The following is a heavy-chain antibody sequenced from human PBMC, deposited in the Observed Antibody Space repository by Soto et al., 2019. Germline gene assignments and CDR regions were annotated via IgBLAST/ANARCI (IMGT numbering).Heavy chain of an antibody. V-gene: IGHV3-30-3*01. Sequence: QVQLVESGGGVVQPGRSLRLSCAASGFTFSSYAMHWVRQAPGKGLEWVAVISYDGSNKYYADSVKGRFTISRDNSKNTLYLQMTSLRAEDTAVYYCAREYQLLSGWFDPWGQGTLVTVSS. CDR2: ISYDGSNK. CDR3: AREYQLLSGWFDP. D-gene: IGHD2-2*01. J-gene: IGHJ5*02. CDR1: GFTFSSYA.